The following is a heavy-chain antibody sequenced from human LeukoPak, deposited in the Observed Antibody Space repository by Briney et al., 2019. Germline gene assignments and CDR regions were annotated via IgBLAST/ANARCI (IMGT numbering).Heavy chain of an antibody. D-gene: IGHD5-24*01. CDR3: ATDTNLVVRFLADGHKYEPLDI. V-gene: IGHV3-11*01. CDR1: GLNFYDYN. CDR2: ICNNGKVR. J-gene: IGHJ3*02. Sequence: GGTLRLSSAASGLNFYDYNMEWLRQAPGKGLEWSSYICNNGKVRDYSDSGKGRFTVSRYISNNLLYLQMNSLRAGDTAVYYCATDTNLVVRFLADGHKYEPLDIWGLGTMVTVSS.